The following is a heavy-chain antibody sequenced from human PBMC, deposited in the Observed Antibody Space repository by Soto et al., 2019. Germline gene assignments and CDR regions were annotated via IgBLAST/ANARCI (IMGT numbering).Heavy chain of an antibody. V-gene: IGHV4-59*08. CDR3: ARTKRYYYDSSGYRTYWYFDL. J-gene: IGHJ2*01. Sequence: PSETLSLTCTVSGGSISSYYWSWIRQPPGKGLEWIGYIYYSGSTNYNPSLKSRVTISVDTSKNQFSLKLSSVTAADTAVYYCARTKRYYYDSSGYRTYWYFDLWGRGTLVTVSS. CDR1: GGSISSYY. CDR2: IYYSGST. D-gene: IGHD3-22*01.